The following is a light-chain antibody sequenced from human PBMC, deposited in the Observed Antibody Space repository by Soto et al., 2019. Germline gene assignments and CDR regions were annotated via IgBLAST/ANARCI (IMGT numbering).Light chain of an antibody. J-gene: IGLJ3*02. Sequence: QSVLTQPASVSGSPGQSITISCSGSRSDIGSYNNVAWYQQHPGKAPRVMIFGVTKRPSGISDRFFGSKSGSTASLTISGLQAEDVADYFCFSYAGSSIWVFGGGTKVTVL. V-gene: IGLV2-23*02. CDR2: GVT. CDR1: RSDIGSYNN. CDR3: FSYAGSSIWV.